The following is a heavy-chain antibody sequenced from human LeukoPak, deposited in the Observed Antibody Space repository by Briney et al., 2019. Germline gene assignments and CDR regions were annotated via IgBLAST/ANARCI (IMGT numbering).Heavy chain of an antibody. CDR3: AKSSSGSRYYGMDV. V-gene: IGHV3-30*18. Sequence: GGSLRLSCAASGFTFSSYAMHWVRQAPGKGLEWVAVISYDGSNKYYADSVKGRFTISRDNSKNTLYLRMNSLRAEDTAVYYCAKSSSGSRYYGMDVWGQGTTVTVSS. CDR2: ISYDGSNK. J-gene: IGHJ6*02. CDR1: GFTFSSYA. D-gene: IGHD3-22*01.